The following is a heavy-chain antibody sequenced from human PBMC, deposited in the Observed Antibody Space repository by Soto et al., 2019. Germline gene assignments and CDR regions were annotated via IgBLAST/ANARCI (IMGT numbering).Heavy chain of an antibody. Sequence: QVQLVESGGCVVQPGRSLRLACAASGFTFSSYGMHWVRQPPGKGLEWVAVIWYDGSNKYYADSVQGRFTISRDNSKNTMYLQMNSRRAEETAVYDYARDRRYSLDYWGQGTLVTVSS. CDR3: ARDRRYSLDY. D-gene: IGHD5-18*01. J-gene: IGHJ4*02. V-gene: IGHV3-33*01. CDR1: GFTFSSYG. CDR2: IWYDGSNK.